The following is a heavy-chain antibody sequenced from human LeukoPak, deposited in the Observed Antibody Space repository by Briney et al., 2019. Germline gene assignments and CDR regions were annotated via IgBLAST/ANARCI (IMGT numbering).Heavy chain of an antibody. CDR3: ARDLSEYSSGFDP. D-gene: IGHD6-6*01. CDR1: GFTFSSYA. CDR2: ISGSGGST. J-gene: IGHJ5*02. Sequence: GGSLRLSCAASGFTFSSYARSWVRQAPGKGLEWVSAISGSGGSTYYADSVKGRFTISRDNAKNSLYLQMNSLRAEDTAVYYCARDLSEYSSGFDPWGQGTLVTVSS. V-gene: IGHV3-23*01.